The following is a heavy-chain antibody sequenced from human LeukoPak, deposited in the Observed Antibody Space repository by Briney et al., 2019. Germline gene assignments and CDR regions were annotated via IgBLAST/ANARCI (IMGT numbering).Heavy chain of an antibody. V-gene: IGHV3-15*01. D-gene: IGHD3-9*01. CDR2: NKSKTDGGTT. CDR1: GFTFSDYY. CDR3: TTDLRAYYDILTGYCPFHY. J-gene: IGHJ4*02. Sequence: NPGESLRLSCAASGFTFSDYYMSWVRQAPGKGLEWVGRNKSKTDGGTTDYAAPVKGRFTISRDDSKNTLYLQMNSLKTEDTAVYYCTTDLRAYYDILTGYCPFHYWGQGTLVTVSS.